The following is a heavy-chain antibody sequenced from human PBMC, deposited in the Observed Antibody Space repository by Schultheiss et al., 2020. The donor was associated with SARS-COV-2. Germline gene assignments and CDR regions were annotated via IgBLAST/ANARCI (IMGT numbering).Heavy chain of an antibody. Sequence: GGSLRLSCAASGFTFSSYGMHWVRQAPGKGLEWVAVIWYDGSNKYYADSVKGRFTISRDNSKNTLYLQMNSLRAEDTAVYYCAKDSLGYCSSTSCPNWFDPWGQGTLVTVSS. V-gene: IGHV3-33*06. CDR1: GFTFSSYG. J-gene: IGHJ5*02. CDR3: AKDSLGYCSSTSCPNWFDP. D-gene: IGHD2-2*01. CDR2: IWYDGSNK.